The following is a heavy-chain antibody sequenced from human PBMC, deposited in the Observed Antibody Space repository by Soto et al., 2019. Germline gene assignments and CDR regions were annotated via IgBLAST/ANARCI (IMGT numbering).Heavy chain of an antibody. V-gene: IGHV3-33*01. D-gene: IGHD1-26*01. CDR1: GFTFSIYG. Sequence: GGSLRVSWASSGFTFSIYGMHWVRQAPGKGLDWVAVIWYDGSNKYYADSVKGRFTISRDNSKNTLYLQMNSLRAEDTAVYYCERDVVAATSIMDVWGQGTTVTVSS. CDR3: ERDVVAATSIMDV. CDR2: IWYDGSNK. J-gene: IGHJ6*01.